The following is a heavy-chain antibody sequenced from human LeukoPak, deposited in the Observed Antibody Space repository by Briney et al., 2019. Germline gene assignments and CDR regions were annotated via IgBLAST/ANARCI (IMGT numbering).Heavy chain of an antibody. J-gene: IGHJ4*02. CDR2: INHSGST. V-gene: IGHV4-34*01. CDR1: GGSFGGYY. Sequence: SETLSLTCAVYGGSFGGYYWSWIRQPPGKGLEWIGEINHSGSTNYNPSLKSRVTISVDTSKNQFSLKLSSVTPEDTAVYYCARVGDIAVGPFDYWGQGTLVTVSS. D-gene: IGHD6-19*01. CDR3: ARVGDIAVGPFDY.